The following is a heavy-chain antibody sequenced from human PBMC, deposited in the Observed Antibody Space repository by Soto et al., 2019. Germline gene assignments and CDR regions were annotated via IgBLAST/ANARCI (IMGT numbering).Heavy chain of an antibody. V-gene: IGHV2-26*01. J-gene: IGHJ4*02. CDR2: IFSNDEK. CDR1: GFSLINARMG. Sequence: SGPTLVNATETLTLTCTVSGFSLINARMGVSWIRQPPGKALEWLAHIFSNDEKSYSTSLKSRLTISKDTSKSQVVLTMTNMDPVDTATYYCARGEVYYDFWSGYAGYYFDYWGQGTLVTVSS. D-gene: IGHD3-3*01. CDR3: ARGEVYYDFWSGYAGYYFDY.